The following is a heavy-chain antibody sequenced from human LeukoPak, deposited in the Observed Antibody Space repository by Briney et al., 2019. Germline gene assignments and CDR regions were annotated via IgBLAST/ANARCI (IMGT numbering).Heavy chain of an antibody. Sequence: GASVKVSCKASGYTFTSYAMHWVRQAPGQGLEWMGWINPNSGGTNYAQKFQGWVTMTRDTSISTAYMELSRLRSDDTAVYYCARDNGAVAGTGDYWGQGTLVTVSS. V-gene: IGHV1-2*04. CDR3: ARDNGAVAGTGDY. CDR1: GYTFTSYA. J-gene: IGHJ4*02. CDR2: INPNSGGT. D-gene: IGHD6-19*01.